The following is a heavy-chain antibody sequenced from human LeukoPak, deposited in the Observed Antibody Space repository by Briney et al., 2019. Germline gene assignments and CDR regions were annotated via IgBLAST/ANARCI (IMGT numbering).Heavy chain of an antibody. CDR3: AREGYYGSGLYYYYYMDV. D-gene: IGHD3-10*01. J-gene: IGHJ6*03. CDR1: GFIFRSHG. Sequence: PSGGSLRLSCAASGFIFRSHGMNWVRQAPGKGLEWVSGISPSGDITYYADSVKGRFTISRDNAKNSLYLQMNSLRAEDTAVYYCAREGYYGSGLYYYYYMDVWGKGTTVTVSS. V-gene: IGHV3-48*01. CDR2: ISPSGDIT.